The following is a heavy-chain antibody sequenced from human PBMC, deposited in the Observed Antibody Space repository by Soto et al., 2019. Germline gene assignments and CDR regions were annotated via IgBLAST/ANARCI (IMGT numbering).Heavy chain of an antibody. Sequence: PSETLSLTCAVYGGSFSGYYWSWIRQPPGKGLEWIGEINHSGSTNYNPSLKSRVTISVDTSKNQFSLKLSSVTAADTAVCYCARGLSNRGWYFHLELDYWAQGNLVTFSS. CDR1: GGSFSGYY. CDR3: ARGLSNRGWYFHLELDY. CDR2: INHSGST. D-gene: IGHD6-19*01. J-gene: IGHJ4*02. V-gene: IGHV4-34*01.